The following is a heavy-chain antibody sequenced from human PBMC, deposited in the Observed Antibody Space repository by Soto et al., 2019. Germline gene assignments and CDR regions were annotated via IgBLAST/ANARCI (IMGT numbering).Heavy chain of an antibody. CDR1: GFTFSSYG. CDR2: IWYDGSNK. D-gene: IGHD6-13*01. Sequence: GGSLRLSCAASGFTFSSYGMHWFRQAPGKGLEWVAVIWYDGSNKYYADSVKGRFTISRDNSKNTLYLQMNSLRAEDTAVYYCARAGYSSSHFDYWGQGTLVTVSS. V-gene: IGHV3-33*01. CDR3: ARAGYSSSHFDY. J-gene: IGHJ4*02.